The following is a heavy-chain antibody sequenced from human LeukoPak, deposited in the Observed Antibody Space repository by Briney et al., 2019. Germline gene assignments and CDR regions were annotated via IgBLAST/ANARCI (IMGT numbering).Heavy chain of an antibody. CDR1: GFKFDDYG. J-gene: IGHJ6*02. D-gene: IGHD2-21*02. V-gene: IGHV3-20*04. CDR2: INWNGAWT. Sequence: GGSLRLSCAASGFKFDDYGMSWVRQAPGKGLEWVCDINWNGAWTGYADSVKGRFTISRDNAKNSLYLQMNSLRAEDTAVYYCARSVCGGDCLYYYYGMDVWGQGTTVTVSS. CDR3: ARSVCGGDCLYYYYGMDV.